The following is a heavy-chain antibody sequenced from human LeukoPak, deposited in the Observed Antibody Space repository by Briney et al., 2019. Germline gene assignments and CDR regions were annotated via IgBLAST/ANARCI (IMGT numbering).Heavy chain of an antibody. D-gene: IGHD5-24*01. V-gene: IGHV3-48*04. CDR3: ARGRDGYNLVDAFDI. Sequence: HPGGSLRLSCAASGFTFSSYSMNWVRQAPGEGLEWVSYISSLSGTIYYADSLKGRFTISRDNAKNSLYLQMNSLRAEDTAVYYCARGRDGYNLVDAFDIWGQGIMVTVSS. CDR2: ISSLSGTI. CDR1: GFTFSSYS. J-gene: IGHJ3*02.